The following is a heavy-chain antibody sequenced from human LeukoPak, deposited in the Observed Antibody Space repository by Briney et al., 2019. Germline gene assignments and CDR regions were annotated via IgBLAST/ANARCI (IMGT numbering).Heavy chain of an antibody. J-gene: IGHJ3*02. V-gene: IGHV3-7*01. CDR3: ARESVTGAFDI. CDR1: GFTFSTYW. Sequence: GGSLGLSCVASGFTFSTYWMSWVRQAPGKGLEWVANIKQDGSEKYYVDSVKGRFTISRDNAKNSLYLQMNSLRAEDTAVYYCARESVTGAFDIWGQGTMVTVSS. CDR2: IKQDGSEK. D-gene: IGHD4-11*01.